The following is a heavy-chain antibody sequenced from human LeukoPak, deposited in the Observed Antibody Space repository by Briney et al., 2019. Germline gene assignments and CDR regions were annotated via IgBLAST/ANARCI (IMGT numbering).Heavy chain of an antibody. CDR2: IFYSGST. J-gene: IGHJ4*02. CDR3: ARATTVIPFDY. D-gene: IGHD4-17*01. CDR1: GGSVSSGGYY. V-gene: IGHV4-31*03. Sequence: SETLSLTCTVSGGSVSSGGYYWSWIRQHPGKGLEWIGYIFYSGSTYYNPSLKSRVTISVDTSKNQFSLRLSSVTAADTAVYYCARATTVIPFDYWGQGTLVTVSS.